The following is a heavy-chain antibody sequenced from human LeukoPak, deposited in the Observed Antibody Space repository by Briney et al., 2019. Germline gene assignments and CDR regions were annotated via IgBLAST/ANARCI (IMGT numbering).Heavy chain of an antibody. V-gene: IGHV3-21*01. CDR1: GFTFSSYS. Sequence: GGSLRLSCAASGFTFSSYSMNWVRQAPGKGLEWVSSISSSSSYIYYADSVKGRFTISRDNAENSLYLQMNSLRAEDTAVYYCARDLYYDYVWGSYRRPFDYWGQGTLVTVSS. CDR2: ISSSSSYI. J-gene: IGHJ4*02. D-gene: IGHD3-16*02. CDR3: ARDLYYDYVWGSYRRPFDY.